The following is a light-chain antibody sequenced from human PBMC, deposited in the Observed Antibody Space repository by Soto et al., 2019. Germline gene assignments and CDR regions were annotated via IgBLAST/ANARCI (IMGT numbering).Light chain of an antibody. V-gene: IGKV1-17*02. CDR1: QGIRID. CDR2: GAS. CDR3: LQHNSFPRT. J-gene: IGKJ1*01. Sequence: DIQMTQSPSSLSASVGDRVTITCRASQGIRIDLGWLQQRPGKAPKRLIYGASSLQSGVPSRFSGSGYGTEFTLTISNLQPEDFATYYCLQHNSFPRTFGQGTKV.